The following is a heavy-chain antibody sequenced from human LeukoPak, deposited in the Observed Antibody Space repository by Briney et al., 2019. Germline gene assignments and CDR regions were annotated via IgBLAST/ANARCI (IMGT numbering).Heavy chain of an antibody. V-gene: IGHV1-18*01. CDR3: ARACLLDAVGEFTYKNWFDP. CDR1: GYTFMKYG. D-gene: IGHD3-10*01. Sequence: ASVKVSCKASGYTFMKYGISWVRQAPRQGLEWMGWISGYNGNTKYADAFQGRVTMTTDTSTSTVYMELRSLRSDDTAVYYCARACLLDAVGEFTYKNWFDPWGQGTLVTISS. J-gene: IGHJ5*02. CDR2: ISGYNGNT.